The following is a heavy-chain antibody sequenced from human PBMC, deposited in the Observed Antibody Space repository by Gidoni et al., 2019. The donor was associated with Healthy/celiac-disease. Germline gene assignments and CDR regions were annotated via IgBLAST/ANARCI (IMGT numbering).Heavy chain of an antibody. V-gene: IGHV3-11*01. D-gene: IGHD3-10*01. CDR1: GFTFRDYY. CDR2: ISSSGSTI. CDR3: ARGAGGSGSYYPPRPDY. Sequence: QVQLVESGGGLVKPGGSLRLSCAASGFTFRDYYMSWLRQAPGKGLEWVSYISSSGSTIDYADAVKGRFTISRNNAKNSLYLQMNSLRAEDTAVYYCARGAGGSGSYYPPRPDYWGQGTLVTVSS. J-gene: IGHJ4*02.